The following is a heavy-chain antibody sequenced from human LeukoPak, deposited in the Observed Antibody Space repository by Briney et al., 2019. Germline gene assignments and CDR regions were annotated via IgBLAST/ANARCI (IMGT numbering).Heavy chain of an antibody. CDR3: ARDSVRGGRYGMDV. J-gene: IGHJ6*02. D-gene: IGHD3-10*01. CDR2: ISSSSSYI. V-gene: IGHV3-21*01. Sequence: PGGSLRPSCAASGFTFSSNSMNWVRQAPGKGLEWVSSISSSSSYIYYADSVKGRFTISRDNAKNSLYLQMNSLRAEDTAVYYCARDSVRGGRYGMDVWGQGTTVTVSS. CDR1: GFTFSSNS.